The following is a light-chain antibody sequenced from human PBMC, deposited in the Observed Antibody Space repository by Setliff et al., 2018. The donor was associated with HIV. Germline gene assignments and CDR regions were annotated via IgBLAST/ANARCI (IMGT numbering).Light chain of an antibody. Sequence: QSVLTQPASVSGSPGQSITISCTETSSDVGGYNYVSWYQQHPGKAPKLMIYDVNNRPSGVSNRFSGSKSGNTASLTISGLQAEDEADYYCGSYTSSTPLYVFGTGTKVTVL. J-gene: IGLJ1*01. CDR2: DVN. CDR1: SSDVGGYNY. V-gene: IGLV2-14*03. CDR3: GSYTSSTPLYV.